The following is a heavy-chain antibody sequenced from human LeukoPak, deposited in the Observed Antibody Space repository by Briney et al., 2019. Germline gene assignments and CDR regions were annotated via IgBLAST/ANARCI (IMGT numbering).Heavy chain of an antibody. V-gene: IGHV3-23*01. CDR3: AKMVREFYTISYYFDY. J-gene: IGHJ4*02. CDR2: ISGSGAGT. Sequence: GGSLRLSCAVSGFTFSSYAMNWVRQAPGKGLEWVSGISGSGAGTYYADSVKGRFNISRDNSKNTLYLQMNSLRAEDTAVYYCAKMVREFYTISYYFDYWGQGTLVTVSS. CDR1: GFTFSSYA. D-gene: IGHD2-8*01.